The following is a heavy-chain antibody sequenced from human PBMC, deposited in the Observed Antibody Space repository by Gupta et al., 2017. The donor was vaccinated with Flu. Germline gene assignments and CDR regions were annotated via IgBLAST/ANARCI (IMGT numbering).Heavy chain of an antibody. V-gene: IGHV3-30*18. Sequence: QVQLVESGGGVVQPGRSLRLSCAASGFTFSSYGMRWVRQAPGKGLEWVAVISYDGSNKYYADSVKGRFTISRDNSKNTLYLQMNSLRAEDTAVYYCAKDLPHGAFDYWGQGTLVTVSS. D-gene: IGHD5-24*01. CDR2: ISYDGSNK. CDR3: AKDLPHGAFDY. CDR1: GFTFSSYG. J-gene: IGHJ4*02.